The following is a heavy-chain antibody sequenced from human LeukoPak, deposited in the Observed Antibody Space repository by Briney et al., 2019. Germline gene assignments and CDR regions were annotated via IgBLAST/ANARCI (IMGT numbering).Heavy chain of an antibody. Sequence: SQTLSLTCTVSGGSISSSSYYWGWIRQPPGKGLEWIGSIYYSGSTYYNPSLKSRVTISVDTSKNQFYLKLSSVTAADTAVYYCASVNRDGYNVYYYYYMDVWGKGTTVTISS. V-gene: IGHV4-39*01. CDR3: ASVNRDGYNVYYYYYMDV. D-gene: IGHD5-24*01. CDR2: IYYSGST. CDR1: GGSISSSSYY. J-gene: IGHJ6*03.